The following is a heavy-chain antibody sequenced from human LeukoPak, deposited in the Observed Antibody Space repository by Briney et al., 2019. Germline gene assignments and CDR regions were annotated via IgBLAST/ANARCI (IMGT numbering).Heavy chain of an antibody. CDR3: VKARYDILTGYLYYMDV. J-gene: IGHJ6*03. Sequence: PGGSLRLSCAASGFTFSSYGMHWVRQAPGKGLEWVSAISGSGGSTYYADSVKGRFTISRDNSKNTLYLQMNSLRAEDTAVYYCVKARYDILTGYLYYMDVWGKGTTVTVSS. CDR1: GFTFSSYG. D-gene: IGHD3-9*01. V-gene: IGHV3-23*01. CDR2: ISGSGGST.